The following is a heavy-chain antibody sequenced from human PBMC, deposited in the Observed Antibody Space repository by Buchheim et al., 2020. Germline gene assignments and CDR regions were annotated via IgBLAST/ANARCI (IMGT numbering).Heavy chain of an antibody. CDR1: ADSISSATYY. J-gene: IGHJ4*02. CDR2: FSTSDST. Sequence: QVQLQESGPGLVKPSQTLSLTCTVSADSISSATYYWSWIRQPAGKGLEWIGRFSTSDSTHYNPSLKSRGTISGDTSQNQFSLKLSSVTAADTAVYYCARGRPYGDYFDYWGQGTL. V-gene: IGHV4-61*02. D-gene: IGHD4-17*01. CDR3: ARGRPYGDYFDY.